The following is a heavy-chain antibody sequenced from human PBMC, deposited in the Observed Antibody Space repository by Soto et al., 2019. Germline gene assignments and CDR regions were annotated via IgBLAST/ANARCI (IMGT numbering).Heavy chain of an antibody. V-gene: IGHV3-23*01. D-gene: IGHD3-16*02. CDR1: GFTFSNFA. CDR2: VSRSGEST. CDR3: AKVSGAMITFGGVIVG. J-gene: IGHJ4*02. Sequence: PGGSLRLSCAASGFTFSNFAMSWVRQAPGKGLEWVSAVSRSGESTNYADSVKGRFTISRDNSKNTLYLQMNSLRAEDTAVYYCAKVSGAMITFGGVIVGWGQGTLVTVSS.